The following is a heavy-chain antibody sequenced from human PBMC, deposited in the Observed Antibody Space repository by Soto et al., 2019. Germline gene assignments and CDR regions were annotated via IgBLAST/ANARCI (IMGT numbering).Heavy chain of an antibody. J-gene: IGHJ4*02. CDR1: GFTFSSYA. D-gene: IGHD4-17*01. CDR2: ISGSGGRT. Sequence: EVQLLESGGGLVQPGGSLRLSCAASGFTFSSYAMSWVRQAPGKGLGWVSAISGSGGRTYYADSVKGRFTISRDNSKNTLYLQMNSLRAEDTAVYYCAKLYGVYGDPIYFDYWGQGTLVTVSS. V-gene: IGHV3-23*01. CDR3: AKLYGVYGDPIYFDY.